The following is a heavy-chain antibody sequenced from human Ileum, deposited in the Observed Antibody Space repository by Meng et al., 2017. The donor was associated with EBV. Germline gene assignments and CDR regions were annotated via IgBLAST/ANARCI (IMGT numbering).Heavy chain of an antibody. Sequence: QVHRKGAGPGLVKPSVTLSLPCAVSGGSVISNNWWSWVRQPPGKGLEWIGEIFHIGSTNNSPSLKSRVTISVDNSKNQFSLSLTSVTAADTAIYYRAKVSLTGTFYDHWGQGILVTVSS. V-gene: IGHV4-4*02. J-gene: IGHJ4*02. CDR3: AKVSLTGTFYDH. CDR2: IFHIGST. CDR1: GGSVISNNW. D-gene: IGHD3-9*01.